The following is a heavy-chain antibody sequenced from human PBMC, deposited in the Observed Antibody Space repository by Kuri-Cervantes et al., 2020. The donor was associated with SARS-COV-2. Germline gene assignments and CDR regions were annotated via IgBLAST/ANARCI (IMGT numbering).Heavy chain of an antibody. D-gene: IGHD1-20*01. CDR3: AHITGTNGFGMDV. Sequence: SVKVSCKASGGTFSSHAITWVRHAPGQGLEWMGVIIPVSDKTNYAQTLQGRITISADKSTTTSYMELSSLTSIDTAVYYCAHITGTNGFGMDVWGQGTTVTVSS. V-gene: IGHV1-69*06. CDR1: GGTFSSHA. CDR2: IIPVSDKT. J-gene: IGHJ6*02.